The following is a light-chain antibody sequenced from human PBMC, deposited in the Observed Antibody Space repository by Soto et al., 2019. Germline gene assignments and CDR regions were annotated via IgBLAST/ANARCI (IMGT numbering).Light chain of an antibody. CDR3: QQYGSSSWT. Sequence: IVLPHSPSTLSFSTGGRALLSFRSSQYVSSFLAWYQQKAGQAPRLLIYDASHRATGIPARFSGSGSGTDFTLTINSLEPEDFAVYYCQQYGSSSWTFGQGTKVDIK. J-gene: IGKJ1*01. CDR2: DAS. V-gene: IGKV3-11*01. CDR1: QYVSSF.